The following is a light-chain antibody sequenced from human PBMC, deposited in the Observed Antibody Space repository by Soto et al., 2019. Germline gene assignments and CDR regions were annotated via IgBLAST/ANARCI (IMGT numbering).Light chain of an antibody. CDR3: QQYNSNPLT. V-gene: IGKV1-5*03. Sequence: DIQMTQSPSTLSASVGDRVTITCRASQSNSNWLAWYQQKPGKAPKLLIYKASSLESGVPSRFSGSGSGTEFTLTISSLQPDDFASYYCQQYNSNPLTFGGGTKEEIK. J-gene: IGKJ4*01. CDR1: QSNSNW. CDR2: KAS.